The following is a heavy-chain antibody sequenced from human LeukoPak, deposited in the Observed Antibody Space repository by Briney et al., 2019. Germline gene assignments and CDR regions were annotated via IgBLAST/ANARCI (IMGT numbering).Heavy chain of an antibody. J-gene: IGHJ4*02. D-gene: IGHD5-18*01. CDR3: AARGYSYGQFDY. CDR1: GFTFSSYS. V-gene: IGHV3-21*01. CDR2: ISSSSSYI. Sequence: GGSLRLXCAASGFTFSSYSMNWVRQAPGKGLEWVSSISSSSSYIYYADSVKGRFTISRDNAKNSLYLQMNSLRAEDTAVYYCAARGYSYGQFDYWGQGTLVTVSS.